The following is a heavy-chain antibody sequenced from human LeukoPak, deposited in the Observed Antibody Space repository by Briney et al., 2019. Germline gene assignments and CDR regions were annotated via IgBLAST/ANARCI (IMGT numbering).Heavy chain of an antibody. J-gene: IGHJ6*03. Sequence: SETLSLTCTVSGGSISSGGYYWSWIRQPPGKGLEWIGYIYHSGSTYYNPSLKSRVTISVDRSKNQFSLKLSSVTAADTAVYYCARWGSYDFWSGQERPQTSPYYMDVWGKGTTVTVSS. CDR2: IYHSGST. CDR3: ARWGSYDFWSGQERPQTSPYYMDV. V-gene: IGHV4-30-2*01. CDR1: GGSISSGGYY. D-gene: IGHD3-3*01.